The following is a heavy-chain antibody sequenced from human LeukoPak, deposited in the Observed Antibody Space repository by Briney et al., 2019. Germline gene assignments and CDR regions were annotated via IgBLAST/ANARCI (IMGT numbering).Heavy chain of an antibody. CDR3: ARSTTATPDLDY. CDR2: IYYSGNT. D-gene: IGHD4-17*01. Sequence: NASETLSLTCTVSGGSISRSGYFWGWIRQPPGKGLEWIGSIYYSGNTYYNPSLKSRVTISVDTSKHQFSLKLSSVTAADTAVYYCARSTTATPDLDYWGQGTLVTASS. J-gene: IGHJ4*02. V-gene: IGHV4-39*01. CDR1: GGSISRSGYF.